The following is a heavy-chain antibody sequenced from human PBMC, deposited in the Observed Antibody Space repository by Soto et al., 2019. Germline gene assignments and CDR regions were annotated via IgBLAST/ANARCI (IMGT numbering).Heavy chain of an antibody. D-gene: IGHD3-22*01. V-gene: IGHV3-43*01. CDR1: GFTFDDYT. CDR3: AKDIYRGAYYYDSSGYYPAGAPDY. CDR2: ISWDGGST. J-gene: IGHJ4*02. Sequence: EVQLVESGGVVVQPGGSLRLSCAASGFTFDDYTMHWVRQAPGKGLEWVSLISWDGGSTYYADSVKGRFTISRDNSKNSLYLQMNSLRTEDTALYYCAKDIYRGAYYYDSSGYYPAGAPDYWGQGTLVTVSS.